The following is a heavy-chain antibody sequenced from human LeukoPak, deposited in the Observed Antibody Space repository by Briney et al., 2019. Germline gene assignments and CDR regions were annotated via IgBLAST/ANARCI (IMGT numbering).Heavy chain of an antibody. CDR1: GGSISSYY. V-gene: IGHV4-59*01. CDR2: IYYSGST. J-gene: IGHJ4*02. CDR3: AREGSDCSGGSCYRVVDY. Sequence: SETLSLTCTVSGGSISSYYWSWIRQPPGKGLEWIGYIYYSGSTNYNPSLKSRVTISVDTSKNQFSLKLSSVTAADTAMYYCAREGSDCSGGSCYRVVDYWGQGTLVTVSS. D-gene: IGHD2-15*01.